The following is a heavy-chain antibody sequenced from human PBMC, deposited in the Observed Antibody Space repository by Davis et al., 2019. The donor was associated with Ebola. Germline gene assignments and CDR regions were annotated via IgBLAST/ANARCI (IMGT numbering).Heavy chain of an antibody. CDR2: ISAYNGNT. V-gene: IGHV1-18*01. CDR3: ARDGEVLERRVGAFDI. Sequence: AASVKVSCKASGYTFTSYGISWVRQAPGQGLEWMGWISAYNGNTNYAQKLQGRVTMTTDTSTSTAYMELSSLRSEDTAVYYCARDGEVLERRVGAFDIWGQGTMVTVSS. D-gene: IGHD1-1*01. CDR1: GYTFTSYG. J-gene: IGHJ3*02.